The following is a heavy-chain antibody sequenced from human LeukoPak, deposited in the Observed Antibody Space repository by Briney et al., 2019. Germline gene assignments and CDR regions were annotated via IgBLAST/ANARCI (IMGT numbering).Heavy chain of an antibody. CDR2: IYTSGST. J-gene: IGHJ6*03. V-gene: IGHV4-4*09. D-gene: IGHD6-6*01. CDR1: GGSISSYY. CDR3: ARQRGSSSEAYYYYYYMDV. Sequence: SETLSLTCTVSGGSISSYYWSWIRQPPGKGLEWIGYIYTSGSTNYNPSLKSRVTISVDTSKNQFSLKLSSVTAADTAVYYCARQRGSSSEAYYYYYYMDVWGKGTTVTVSS.